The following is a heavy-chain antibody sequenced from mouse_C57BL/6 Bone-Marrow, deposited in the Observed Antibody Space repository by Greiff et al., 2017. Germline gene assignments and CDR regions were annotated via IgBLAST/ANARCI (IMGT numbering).Heavy chain of an antibody. CDR2: ISSGGSYT. Sequence: EVQVVESGGDLVKPGGSLKLSCAASGFTFSSYGMSWVRQTPDKRLEWVATISSGGSYTYYPDSVKGRFTISRDNAKNTLYLQMSSLKSEDTAMYYCARGVVAPFDYWGQGTTLTVSS. V-gene: IGHV5-6*01. CDR1: GFTFSSYG. CDR3: ARGVVAPFDY. D-gene: IGHD1-1*01. J-gene: IGHJ2*01.